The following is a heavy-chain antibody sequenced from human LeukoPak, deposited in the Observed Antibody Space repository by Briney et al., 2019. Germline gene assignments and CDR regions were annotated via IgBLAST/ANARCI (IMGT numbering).Heavy chain of an antibody. CDR3: ARAETAAGSY. CDR1: GFTFSSYA. CDR2: ISGSGGST. J-gene: IGHJ4*02. Sequence: PGGSLRLSCAASGFTFSSYAMSWVRQAPGKGLEWVSAISGSGGSTYFADSVKGRLTISRDNSKNTVYLQMNNLRAEDTAVYYCARAETAAGSYWGQGTLVTVSS. D-gene: IGHD6-13*01. V-gene: IGHV3-23*01.